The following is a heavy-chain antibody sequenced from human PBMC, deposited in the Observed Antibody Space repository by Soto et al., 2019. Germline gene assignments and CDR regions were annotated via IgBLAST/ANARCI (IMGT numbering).Heavy chain of an antibody. CDR3: ARDNVTTVAYFDY. D-gene: IGHD4-17*01. Sequence: SETLSLTCTVSGGSISSGDYYWSWIRQPPGKGLEWIGYIYYSGSTYYNPSLKSRVTISVDTSKNQFSLKLSSVTAADTAVYYCARDNVTTVAYFDYWGQGTLVTVSS. J-gene: IGHJ4*02. CDR1: GGSISSGDYY. V-gene: IGHV4-30-4*01. CDR2: IYYSGST.